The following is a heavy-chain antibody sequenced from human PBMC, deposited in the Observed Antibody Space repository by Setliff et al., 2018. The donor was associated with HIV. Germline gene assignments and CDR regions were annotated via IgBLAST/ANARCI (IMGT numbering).Heavy chain of an antibody. D-gene: IGHD3-9*01. CDR2: IYPGDSDT. J-gene: IGHJ3*02. V-gene: IGHV5-51*01. CDR1: GYKFINYW. Sequence: GECLKISCKGSGYKFINYWIGWVRQMPGKGLEWMGIIYPGDSDTRYSPSFRGQVTISADKSISTAYLQWSSLKASDTAMYYCARQGDYHILTGYYSGPHDAFDIWGQGTMVTVSS. CDR3: ARQGDYHILTGYYSGPHDAFDI.